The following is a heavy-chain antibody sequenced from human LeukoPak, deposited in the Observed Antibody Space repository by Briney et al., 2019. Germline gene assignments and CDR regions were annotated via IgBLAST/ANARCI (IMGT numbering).Heavy chain of an antibody. Sequence: ASVKVSCKASGYTFTGYYMHWVRQAPGQGLEWMGWINPNSGGTNYAQKFQGRVTMTRDTSISTAYMELSRLRSDDTAVYYCAREGRYYDFWSGYWNFDYWGQGTLVPSPQ. D-gene: IGHD3-3*01. V-gene: IGHV1-2*02. CDR1: GYTFTGYY. CDR3: AREGRYYDFWSGYWNFDY. CDR2: INPNSGGT. J-gene: IGHJ4*02.